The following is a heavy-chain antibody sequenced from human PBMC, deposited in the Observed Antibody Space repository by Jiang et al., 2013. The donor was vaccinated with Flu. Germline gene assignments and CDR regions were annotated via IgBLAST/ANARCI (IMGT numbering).Heavy chain of an antibody. Sequence: QLVESGGALIQPGKSLRLSCAASGLSVSSSYMSWVRQAPGKGLEWVSIIYTSGTTYYADSVKGRFTISRDNSENTLYLQMNSLRAEDTALYYCARVRDAFNYPYYFEYWGQGTLVTVSS. CDR3: ARVRDAFNYPYYFEY. CDR1: GLSVSSSY. CDR2: IYTSGTT. V-gene: IGHV3-53*01. J-gene: IGHJ4*02. D-gene: IGHD5-24*01.